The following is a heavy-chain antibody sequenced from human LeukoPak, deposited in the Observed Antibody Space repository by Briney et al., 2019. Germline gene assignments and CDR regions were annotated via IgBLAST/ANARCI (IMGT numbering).Heavy chain of an antibody. V-gene: IGHV1-8*01. J-gene: IGHJ4*02. D-gene: IGHD5-24*01. CDR1: GYTFTSYD. Sequence: APVKVSCKASGYTFTSYDINWVRQATGQGLEWMGWMNPNSGNTGYAQKFQGRVTMTRNTSISTAYMELSSLRSEDTAVYYCARVGFRGRWLQLSLVYWGQGTLVTVSS. CDR2: MNPNSGNT. CDR3: ARVGFRGRWLQLSLVY.